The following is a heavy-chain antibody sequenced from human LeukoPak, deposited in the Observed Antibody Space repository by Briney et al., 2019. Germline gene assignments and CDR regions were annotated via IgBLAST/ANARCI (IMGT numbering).Heavy chain of an antibody. V-gene: IGHV3-7*01. CDR3: ARDPSSLRDSYDY. CDR1: GFTFRSYW. CDR2: IKEDGSEK. J-gene: IGHJ4*02. D-gene: IGHD3/OR15-3a*01. Sequence: GGSLRPSCATSGFTFRSYWMTWIRQAPGQRLEWVANIKEDGSEKNYVDSVKGRFTISRDNAKNSLYLQMNSLRVEDTAMYYCARDPSSLRDSYDYWGQGTLVTVSS.